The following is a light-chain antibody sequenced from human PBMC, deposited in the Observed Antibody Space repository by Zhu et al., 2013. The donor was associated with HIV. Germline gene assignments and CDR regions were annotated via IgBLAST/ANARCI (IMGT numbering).Light chain of an antibody. Sequence: DIVMTQSPDSLAVSLGERATINCKSSQSVLYTSNNKNYLGWYQQKRGQPPKLLIYWASTRESGVPDRFSGSGSGTDFTLTISSLQAEDVAVYYCQQYYSTPWTFGQGTKVEIK. V-gene: IGKV4-1*01. CDR3: QQYYSTPWT. CDR1: QSVLYTSNNKNY. CDR2: WAS. J-gene: IGKJ1*01.